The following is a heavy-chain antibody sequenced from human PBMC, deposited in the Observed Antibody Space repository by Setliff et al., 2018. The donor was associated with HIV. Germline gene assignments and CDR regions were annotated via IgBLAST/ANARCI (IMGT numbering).Heavy chain of an antibody. D-gene: IGHD3-3*01. CDR1: DGSITSAPYN. CDR2: LFSRGTT. V-gene: IGHV4-39*01. Sequence: SETLSLTCTVSDGSITSAPYNWGWIRQPPGKGLEWVGSLFSRGTTYYHPSLKSRVTISLDTSQNHFSLKLTSVTAADTAVYYCARHGQSFDFSIASEGYYFDSWGQGTLVTVSS. CDR3: ARHGQSFDFSIASEGYYFDS. J-gene: IGHJ4*02.